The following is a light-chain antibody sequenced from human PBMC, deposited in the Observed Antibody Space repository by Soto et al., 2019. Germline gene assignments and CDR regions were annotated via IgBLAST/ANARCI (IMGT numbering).Light chain of an antibody. CDR1: QSVSSSC. Sequence: EIVLTQSPGTLSLSPGERATLSCRASQSVSSSCLAWYQQKPGQAPRLLIYGASSRANGIPDRFSGSGAGTDFTLTISRLEPEDFAVYYCQQYGSSPRTFGQGTKVELK. J-gene: IGKJ1*01. V-gene: IGKV3-20*01. CDR3: QQYGSSPRT. CDR2: GAS.